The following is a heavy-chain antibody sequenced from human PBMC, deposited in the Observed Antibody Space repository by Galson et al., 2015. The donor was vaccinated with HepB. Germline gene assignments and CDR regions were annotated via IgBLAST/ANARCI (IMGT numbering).Heavy chain of an antibody. CDR3: AREGGITGTINYYYYYGMDV. V-gene: IGHV1-18*01. J-gene: IGHJ6*02. CDR2: ISTYHGNT. CDR1: GYTFTNYG. Sequence: QSGAEVKKPGASVKVSCKASGYTFTNYGISWVRQAPGQELEWMGWISTYHGNTNYAQNPQGRVTMTTDTSTSTAYMELRSLRSDDTAVYYWAREGGITGTINYYYYYGMDVWGQGTTVTVS. D-gene: IGHD1-7*01.